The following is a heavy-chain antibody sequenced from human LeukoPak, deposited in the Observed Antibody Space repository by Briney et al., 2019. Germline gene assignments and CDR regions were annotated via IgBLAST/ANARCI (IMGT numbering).Heavy chain of an antibody. D-gene: IGHD3-22*01. Sequence: LSLTCAVYGGSFSGYYWSWIRQPPGKGLEWVSYISSSGSTIYYADSVKGRFTISRDNAKNSLYLQMNSLKTEDTAVYYCTTDLVIVVVPWGQGTLVTVSS. CDR3: TTDLVIVVVP. CDR1: GGSFSGYY. J-gene: IGHJ5*02. CDR2: ISSSGSTI. V-gene: IGHV3-11*01.